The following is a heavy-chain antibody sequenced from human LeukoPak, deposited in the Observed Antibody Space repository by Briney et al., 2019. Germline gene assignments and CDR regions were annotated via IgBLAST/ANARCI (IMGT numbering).Heavy chain of an antibody. CDR2: INADGSSI. CDR1: GFSFSSYW. CDR3: VTLTTAVNQGAFDI. V-gene: IGHV3-74*01. Sequence: PGGSLRLSCAASGFSFSSYWVHWIRQAPGKGLVWVARINADGSSISYVDSVKGRFTISRDNAENTLDLQMKSLRAEDTAVYYWVTLTTAVNQGAFDIWGQGTMVTVSS. J-gene: IGHJ3*02. D-gene: IGHD3-9*01.